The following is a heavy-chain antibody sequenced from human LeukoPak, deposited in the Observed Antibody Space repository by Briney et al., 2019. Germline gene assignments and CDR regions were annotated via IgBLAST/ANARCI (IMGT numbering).Heavy chain of an antibody. J-gene: IGHJ6*04. Sequence: GGSLRLSRAASGFTFSSYWMHWVRHAPGKGLVWVSRLNSDGSSTNYADSVKGRFTIYRDNAKNTLYLQMNSLRAEDTAVYYCASPTTAAGTGYYYYGMDVWGKGTTVTVSS. CDR1: GFTFSSYW. V-gene: IGHV3-74*01. CDR3: ASPTTAAGTGYYYYGMDV. D-gene: IGHD6-13*01. CDR2: LNSDGSST.